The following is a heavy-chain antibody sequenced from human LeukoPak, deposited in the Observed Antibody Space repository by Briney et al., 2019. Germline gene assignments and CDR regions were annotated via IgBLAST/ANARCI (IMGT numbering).Heavy chain of an antibody. Sequence: ASETLSLTCTVSGGSITTNNYYWGWIRQPPGKGLEWIGMISYSGSTYYNPSLKSRVTISVDTSKNQFSLKLSSVTAADTAVYYCARVYGIAAADHPGKRYFDYWGQGTLVTVSS. CDR2: ISYSGST. CDR3: ARVYGIAAADHPGKRYFDY. CDR1: GGSITTNNYY. D-gene: IGHD6-13*01. V-gene: IGHV4-39*07. J-gene: IGHJ4*02.